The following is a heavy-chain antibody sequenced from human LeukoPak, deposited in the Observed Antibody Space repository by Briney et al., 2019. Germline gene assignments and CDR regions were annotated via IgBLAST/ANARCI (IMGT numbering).Heavy chain of an antibody. Sequence: PSETLSLTCTVSGGSISSYYWSWIRQPAGTALEWIGRIYTSGSTNYNPSLKSRVTISVDTSKNQFSLKLSSVTAADTAVYYCARSPERSYDILTGYYNRGGYYFDYWGQGTLVTVSS. D-gene: IGHD3-9*01. V-gene: IGHV4-4*07. CDR1: GGSISSYY. CDR3: ARSPERSYDILTGYYNRGGYYFDY. CDR2: IYTSGST. J-gene: IGHJ4*02.